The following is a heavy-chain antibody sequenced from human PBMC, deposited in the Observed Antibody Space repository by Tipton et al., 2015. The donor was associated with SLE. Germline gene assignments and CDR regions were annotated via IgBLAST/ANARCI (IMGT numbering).Heavy chain of an antibody. J-gene: IGHJ3*02. V-gene: IGHV3-7*01. CDR1: GFTFSSYW. CDR3: ARAGGGSYSPGAFDI. Sequence: SLRLSCAASGFTFSSYWMSWVRQAPGKGLEWVANIKQDGSEKYYVDSVKGRFTISRDNAKNSLYLQMNSLRAEDTAVYYCARAGGGSYSPGAFDIWGQGTMVTVSS. D-gene: IGHD1-26*01. CDR2: IKQDGSEK.